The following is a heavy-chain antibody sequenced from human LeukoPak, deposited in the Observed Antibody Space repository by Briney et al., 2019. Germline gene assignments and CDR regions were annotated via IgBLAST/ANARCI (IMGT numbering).Heavy chain of an antibody. CDR3: ARLSGGSP. V-gene: IGHV5-51*01. J-gene: IGHJ5*02. CDR1: GYSFTSSW. CDR2: IYPGDSDT. D-gene: IGHD2-15*01. Sequence: GESLRISCKGSGYSFTSSWIGWVRQMPGKGLGWMGTIYPGDSDTRYSPSFQGQVTISVDKSINTASLQWSSLKASDTAIYYCARLSGGSPWGEGTLVTVSS.